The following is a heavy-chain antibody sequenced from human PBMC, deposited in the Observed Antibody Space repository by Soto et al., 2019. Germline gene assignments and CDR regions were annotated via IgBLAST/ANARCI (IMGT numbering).Heavy chain of an antibody. V-gene: IGHV1-3*01. Sequence: AXSLKVSCEASGYTLADYAIHWVRQAPGQRLEWMGWINAGYNNTRYSQNFQGRVTITSDTSAGTAYMELSRLRSEDTAFYYCARGYLYCTSSSCYTFDNWGQGTLVTASS. CDR2: INAGYNNT. CDR3: ARGYLYCTSSSCYTFDN. J-gene: IGHJ4*02. CDR1: GYTLADYA. D-gene: IGHD2-2*02.